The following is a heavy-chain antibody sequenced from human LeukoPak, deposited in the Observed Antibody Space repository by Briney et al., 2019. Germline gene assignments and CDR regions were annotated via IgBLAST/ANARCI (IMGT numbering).Heavy chain of an antibody. V-gene: IGHV4-59*01. J-gene: IGHJ5*02. CDR2: IYYSGST. CDR1: GGSSSGYY. Sequence: SETLSLTCAVYGGSSSGYYWSWIRQPPGKGLEWIGYIYYSGSTNYNPSLKSRVTISVDTSKNQFSLKLSSVTAADTAVYYCARDSSRTSGFDPWGQGTLVTVSS. CDR3: ARDSSRTSGFDP.